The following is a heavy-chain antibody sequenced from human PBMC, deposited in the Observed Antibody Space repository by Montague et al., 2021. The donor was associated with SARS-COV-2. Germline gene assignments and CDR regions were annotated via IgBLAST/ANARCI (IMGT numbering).Heavy chain of an antibody. CDR2: IYYSGGT. Sequence: SETLSLTCSVSGGSISSSGYSWGWIRQPPGKGLEWIGSIYYSGGTYSNSSLKSRVTISVDTSKNQFSLKLSSVTAADTAVYYCARHLNYRDYGGDDYWGQGTLVTVSS. V-gene: IGHV4-39*01. CDR1: GGSISSSGYS. D-gene: IGHD4-17*01. J-gene: IGHJ4*02. CDR3: ARHLNYRDYGGDDY.